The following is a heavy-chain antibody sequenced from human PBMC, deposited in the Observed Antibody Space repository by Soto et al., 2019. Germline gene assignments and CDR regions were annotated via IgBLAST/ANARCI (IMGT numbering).Heavy chain of an antibody. V-gene: IGHV3-72*01. CDR2: IRNKANSYTT. J-gene: IGHJ4*02. CDR1: GFIFSDHN. D-gene: IGHD1-26*01. CDR3: ARSPVGTYSFES. Sequence: EVQLVESGGGLVQPGGSLRLSCAASGFIFSDHNMDWVRQAPGKGLEWVSRIRNKANSYTTESAASVKGRFTISRDDSKNSLYLQLSSLKTDDTAVYYGARSPVGTYSFESWGQGTLVTVSS.